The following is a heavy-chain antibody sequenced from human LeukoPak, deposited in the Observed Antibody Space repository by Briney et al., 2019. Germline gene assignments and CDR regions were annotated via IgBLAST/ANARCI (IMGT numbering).Heavy chain of an antibody. D-gene: IGHD6-13*01. CDR1: GYTFTSYG. J-gene: IGHJ5*02. V-gene: IGHV1-18*01. CDR3: ARAGEIAAAGTLYNWVAP. Sequence: GASVKVSCKASGYTFTSYGISWVRQAPGQGLEWMGWISAYNGNTNYAQKLQGRVTMTTDTSTSTAYMELRSLRSDDTAVYYCARAGEIAAAGTLYNWVAPWGPGTLVTVSS. CDR2: ISAYNGNT.